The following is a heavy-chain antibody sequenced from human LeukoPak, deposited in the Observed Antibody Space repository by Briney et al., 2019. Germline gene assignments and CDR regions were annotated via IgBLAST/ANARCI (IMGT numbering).Heavy chain of an antibody. CDR3: AQVATDY. CDR2: INPNSGAP. CDR1: GYTFTGYY. Sequence: ASVKVSCKASGYTFTGYYIHWVRQAPGQGLEWMGWINPNSGAPNYAQKFQDRVTMTRDTSISTVYIELTRLRSDDTAVYYCAQVATDYWDQGTLVTVSS. D-gene: IGHD5-12*01. V-gene: IGHV1-2*02. J-gene: IGHJ4*02.